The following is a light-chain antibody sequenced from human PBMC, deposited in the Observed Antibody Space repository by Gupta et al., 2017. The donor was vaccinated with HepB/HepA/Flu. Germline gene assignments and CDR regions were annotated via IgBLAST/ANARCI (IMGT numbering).Light chain of an antibody. CDR1: TWHNNYA. J-gene: IGLJ2*01. V-gene: IGLV4-69*01. CDR3: QTWGTGSTHVV. Sequence: QLVLTQSPSASASLGSSVTLTCTLSTWHNNYAIAWHQQQPKKGPRYLMKVNSDGRHSKGDGMPDRFSGSSSGAESSLTISSLQSEDEADYYCQTWGTGSTHVVFGGGTKLTVL. CDR2: VNSDGRH.